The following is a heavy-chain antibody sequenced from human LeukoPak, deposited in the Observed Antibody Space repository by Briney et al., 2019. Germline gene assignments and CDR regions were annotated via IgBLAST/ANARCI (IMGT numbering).Heavy chain of an antibody. D-gene: IGHD2-15*01. Sequence: PGRSLRLSCAASGFTFSSYGMQWVRQAPGKGLEWVAVIWYDGSNKYYADSVKGRFNISRDNSKNTLYLQMNSLRAEDTAVYYCAKEKADSVVVVAATSYYFDYWGQGTLVTVSS. J-gene: IGHJ4*02. V-gene: IGHV3-33*06. CDR1: GFTFSSYG. CDR3: AKEKADSVVVVAATSYYFDY. CDR2: IWYDGSNK.